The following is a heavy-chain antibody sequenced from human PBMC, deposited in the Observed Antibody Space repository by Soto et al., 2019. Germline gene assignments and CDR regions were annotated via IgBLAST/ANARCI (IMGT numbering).Heavy chain of an antibody. CDR1: GDSISSSNYY. CDR2: IYYSGST. Sequence: SETLSLTCTVSGDSISSSNYYWGWIRQPPGKGLEWIGTIYYSGSTYYNPSLKSRVTISVDTSKNQFSLKLSSVTAADTAVYHCTRLGSDGDYYFDYWGEGTLVTVSS. D-gene: IGHD4-17*01. CDR3: TRLGSDGDYYFDY. V-gene: IGHV4-39*01. J-gene: IGHJ4*02.